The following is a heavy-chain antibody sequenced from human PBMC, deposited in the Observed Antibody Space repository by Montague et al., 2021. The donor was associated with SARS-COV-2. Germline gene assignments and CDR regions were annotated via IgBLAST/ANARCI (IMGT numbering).Heavy chain of an antibody. D-gene: IGHD1-26*01. J-gene: IGHJ4*02. CDR3: ARTSASSDH. CDR2: TYYRSKWYN. CDR1: GDSVGRNSAA. Sequence: CAISGDSVGRNSAAWNWIRQSPSRGLERLGRTYYRSKWYNDYAVSVKSRITINPDTSKNQISLQLNSVTPEDTAVYYCARTSASSDHWGQGTLVTVSS. V-gene: IGHV6-1*01.